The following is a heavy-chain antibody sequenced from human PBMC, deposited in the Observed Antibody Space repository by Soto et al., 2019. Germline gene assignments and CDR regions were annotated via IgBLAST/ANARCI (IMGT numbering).Heavy chain of an antibody. CDR2: ISWNCSNI. CDR3: AKDVVFHDGGKWYFYAMDV. V-gene: IGHV3-9*01. D-gene: IGHD2-21*01. J-gene: IGHJ6*02. CDR1: GFTLSNYA. Sequence: GGSLRLSCSASGFTLSNYAMHWVRQAPGKGLEWVSGISWNCSNIAYADSVRNRFTISRDNAKNSLFLQMNSLRVEDTALYYCAKDVVFHDGGKWYFYAMDVWGQGTTVTVSS.